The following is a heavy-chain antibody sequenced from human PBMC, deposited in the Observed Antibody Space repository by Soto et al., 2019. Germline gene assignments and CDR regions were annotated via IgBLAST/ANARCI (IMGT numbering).Heavy chain of an antibody. Sequence: GGSLRLSCAASGFTFDDYAMHWVRQAPGKGLEWVSGISWNSGSIGYADSVKGRFTISRDNAKNSLYLQMNSLRAEDTALYYCAKDFRGQIAVAGTGAFDIWGQGTMVTVSS. V-gene: IGHV3-9*01. CDR3: AKDFRGQIAVAGTGAFDI. D-gene: IGHD6-19*01. CDR2: ISWNSGSI. J-gene: IGHJ3*02. CDR1: GFTFDDYA.